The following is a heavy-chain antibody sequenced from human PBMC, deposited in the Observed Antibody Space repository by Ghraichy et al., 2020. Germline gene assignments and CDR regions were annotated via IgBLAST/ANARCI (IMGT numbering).Heavy chain of an antibody. CDR2: INHSGST. V-gene: IGHV4-34*01. CDR1: GGSFSGYY. CDR3: ARVPRCLYCSSTSCYRCAQFDY. J-gene: IGHJ4*02. D-gene: IGHD2-2*01. Sequence: SQTLSLTCAVYGGSFSGYYWSWIRQPPGKGLEWIGEINHSGSTNYNPSLKSRVTISVDTSKNQFSLKLSSVTAADTAVYYCARVPRCLYCSSTSCYRCAQFDYWGQGTLVTVSS.